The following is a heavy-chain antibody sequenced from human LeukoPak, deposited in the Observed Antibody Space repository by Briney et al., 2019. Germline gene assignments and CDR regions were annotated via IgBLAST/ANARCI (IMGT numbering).Heavy chain of an antibody. V-gene: IGHV3-7*01. Sequence: PGGSLRLSCAASGFTFSSYWMSWARQAPGKGLEWVANIRQDGSVQNYVDSVKGRFTISRDNPKNSVYLQMSSLRAEDTAVYYCARDRGGSYSAIDYWGQGTLVTVSS. CDR2: IRQDGSVQ. CDR3: ARDRGGSYSAIDY. D-gene: IGHD1-26*01. J-gene: IGHJ4*02. CDR1: GFTFSSYW.